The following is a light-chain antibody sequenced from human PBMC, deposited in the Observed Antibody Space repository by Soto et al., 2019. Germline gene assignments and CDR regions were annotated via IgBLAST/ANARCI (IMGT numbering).Light chain of an antibody. CDR2: DTS. V-gene: IGKV3-15*01. J-gene: IGKJ4*01. Sequence: EVVMTQSPATLSVSRGECATLSCRASQGICDTLAWYQHKPGQTPRLLIYDTSTRATGVPARFSGSRSGTEFTLTINSLQSEDFAVYYCQRYNNWPLTFGGGTKVDIK. CDR3: QRYNNWPLT. CDR1: QGICDT.